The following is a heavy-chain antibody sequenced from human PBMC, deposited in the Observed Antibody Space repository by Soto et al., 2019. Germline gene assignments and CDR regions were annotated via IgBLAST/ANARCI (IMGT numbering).Heavy chain of an antibody. V-gene: IGHV3-33*01. CDR2: IWYDGSNK. Sequence: QVQLVESGGGVVQPGRSLRLSCAASGFTFSSYGMHWVRQAPGKGLEWVAVIWYDGSNKYYADSVKGRFTISRDNSKNTLYLQMNSLRAEDTAVYYCARVYSGSYSHFDYWGQGTLVTVS. J-gene: IGHJ4*02. CDR1: GFTFSSYG. CDR3: ARVYSGSYSHFDY. D-gene: IGHD1-26*01.